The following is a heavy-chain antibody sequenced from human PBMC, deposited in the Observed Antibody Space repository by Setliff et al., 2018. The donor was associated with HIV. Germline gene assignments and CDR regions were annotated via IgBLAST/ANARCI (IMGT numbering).Heavy chain of an antibody. D-gene: IGHD6-13*01. Sequence: GGSLRLSCAASGFTFYNFAMSWVRQAPGKGLEWVSGISSTGGNAFYADSVKGRFTISRDNSRNTVYLQMNSLRAEDTAVYFCAKDPMIEYSSPNWFDPWGQGTLVTVSS. V-gene: IGHV3-23*01. CDR3: AKDPMIEYSSPNWFDP. CDR1: GFTFYNFA. CDR2: ISSTGGNA. J-gene: IGHJ5*02.